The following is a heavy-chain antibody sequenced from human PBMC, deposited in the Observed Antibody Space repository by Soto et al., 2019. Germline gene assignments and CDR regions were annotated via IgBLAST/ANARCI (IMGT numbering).Heavy chain of an antibody. J-gene: IGHJ6*02. CDR3: AKDLGIAEAYYYYGMDV. CDR2: IWYDGSNK. D-gene: IGHD6-13*01. Sequence: GGTLSLSCEAPVSNFRRYGVHWDRQAPGTGLEWVAVIWYDGSNKYYADSVKGRFTISRDNSKNTLYLQMNSLRAEDTAMYYCAKDLGIAEAYYYYGMDVWGQGTTVTVSS. CDR1: VSNFRRYG. V-gene: IGHV3-30*02.